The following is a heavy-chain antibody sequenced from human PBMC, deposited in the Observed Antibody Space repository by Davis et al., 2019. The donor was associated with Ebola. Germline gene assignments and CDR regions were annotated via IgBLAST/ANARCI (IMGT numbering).Heavy chain of an antibody. D-gene: IGHD3-22*01. V-gene: IGHV3-30*02. J-gene: IGHJ4*02. CDR3: AKGGSSGYYYVSFDY. CDR2: IWYDGSNK. CDR1: GFTFSSYG. Sequence: RGSLRLSCAASGFTFSSYGMHWVRQAPGKGLEWVAVIWYDGSNKYYADSVKGRFTISRDNSKNTLYLQMNSLRAEDTAVYYCAKGGSSGYYYVSFDYWGQGTLVTVSS.